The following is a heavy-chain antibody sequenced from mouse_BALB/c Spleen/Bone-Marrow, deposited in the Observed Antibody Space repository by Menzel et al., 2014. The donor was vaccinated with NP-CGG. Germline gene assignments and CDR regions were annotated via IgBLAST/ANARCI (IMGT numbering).Heavy chain of an antibody. V-gene: IGHV1-39*01. CDR2: IDPYYGGT. CDR1: GYSFTAYN. CDR3: TRDDSPYWYFD. Sequence: RQHSGLELGKSAVSGKLSCEASGYSFTAYNMNWVKQSNGKSLEWIGSIDPYYGGTSYNQKFKGKATLTVDKSSSTAYMQLKNLTSEDAAVYYCTRDDSPYWYFD. J-gene: IGHJ1*01. D-gene: IGHD2-4*01.